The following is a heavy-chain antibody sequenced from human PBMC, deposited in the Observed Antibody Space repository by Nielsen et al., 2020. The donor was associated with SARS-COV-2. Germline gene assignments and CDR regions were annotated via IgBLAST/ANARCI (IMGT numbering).Heavy chain of an antibody. V-gene: IGHV1-24*01. CDR3: ATGPALYSSLSGSWFDP. J-gene: IGHJ5*02. D-gene: IGHD6-6*01. Sequence: ASVKVSCKVSGYTLTELSMHWVRQAPGKGLEWMGGFDPEDGETIYAQKFQGRVTMTEDTSTDTAYMELSSLRSEDTAVYYCATGPALYSSLSGSWFDPWGQGTLVTVSS. CDR1: GYTLTELS. CDR2: FDPEDGET.